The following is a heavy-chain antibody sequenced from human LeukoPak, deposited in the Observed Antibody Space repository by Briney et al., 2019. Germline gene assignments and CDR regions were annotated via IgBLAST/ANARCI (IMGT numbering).Heavy chain of an antibody. CDR3: ARESGLRSSSSRQLGY. V-gene: IGHV1-2*02. Sequence: ASVKVSCKASGYTFTGYYIHWVRQAPGQGLEWVGWISPNSGGTNYAQKFQGRVTITADESTSTAYMELSSLRSEDTAVYYCARESGLRSSSSRQLGYWGQGTLVTVSS. J-gene: IGHJ4*02. D-gene: IGHD6-6*01. CDR1: GYTFTGYY. CDR2: ISPNSGGT.